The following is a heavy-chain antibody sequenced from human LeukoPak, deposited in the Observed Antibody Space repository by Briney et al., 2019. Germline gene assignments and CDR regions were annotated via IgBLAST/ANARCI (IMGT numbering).Heavy chain of an antibody. CDR3: AKDSITIFGVALDAFDI. CDR2: IRYDGSNK. J-gene: IGHJ3*02. Sequence: PGGSLRLSCAASGFTFSSYGMHWVRQAPGKGLEWVAFIRYDGSNKYYAGSVKGRFTISRDNSKNTLYLQMNSLRAEDTAVYYCAKDSITIFGVALDAFDIWGQGTMVTVSS. CDR1: GFTFSSYG. V-gene: IGHV3-30*02. D-gene: IGHD3-3*01.